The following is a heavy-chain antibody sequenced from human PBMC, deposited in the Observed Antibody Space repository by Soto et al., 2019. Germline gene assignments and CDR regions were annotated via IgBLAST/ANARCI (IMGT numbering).Heavy chain of an antibody. D-gene: IGHD3-22*01. Sequence: GASVKVSCKASGYTFTSYYMHWVRQAPGQGLEWIGKINPSGGSTSYAQKFQGRVTMTRDTSTSTVYMELSSLRSEDTAVYYCARGDIIPAMYYYDSSGYYYGGGSDAFDIWGQGTMVTVSS. CDR3: ARGDIIPAMYYYDSSGYYYGGGSDAFDI. V-gene: IGHV1-46*03. J-gene: IGHJ3*02. CDR1: GYTFTSYY. CDR2: INPSGGST.